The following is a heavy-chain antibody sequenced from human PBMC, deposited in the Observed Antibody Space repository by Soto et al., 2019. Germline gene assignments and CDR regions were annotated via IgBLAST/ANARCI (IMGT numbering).Heavy chain of an antibody. CDR2: FIPIFRTL. D-gene: IGHD3-22*01. CDR3: VRDRRIYYSDPHDEFVASDYEV. J-gene: IGHJ3*01. Sequence: QVQLIQSEAEVKKPGSSVRVSGTASGGIFGSHGFSWVRQAPGQRLEWVGGFIPIFRTLTYTEKFQARVRIAADESTNTVYLDLSSLTSEDTAVYYCVRDRRIYYSDPHDEFVASDYEVWGQGTMVSVSS. CDR1: GGIFGSHG. V-gene: IGHV1-69*01.